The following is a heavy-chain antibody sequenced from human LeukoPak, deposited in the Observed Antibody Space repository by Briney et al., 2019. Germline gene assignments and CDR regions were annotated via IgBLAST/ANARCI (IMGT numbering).Heavy chain of an antibody. Sequence: GGSLRLSCVASANYLMRWVRQAPGKGLVWVSHINSDGSWTSYADSVKGRFTISKDNAKNTVYLQMNSLRAEDTAVYYCVSFYETYWGRGTLVTVSS. V-gene: IGHV3-74*01. CDR2: INSDGSWT. CDR3: VSFYETY. J-gene: IGHJ4*02. CDR1: ANYL. D-gene: IGHD2/OR15-2a*01.